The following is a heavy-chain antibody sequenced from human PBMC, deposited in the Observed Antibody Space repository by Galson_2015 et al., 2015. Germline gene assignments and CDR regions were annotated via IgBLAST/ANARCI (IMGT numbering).Heavy chain of an antibody. Sequence: SLRLSCAASGFTFSSYAMHWVRQAPGKGLEWVAVISYDGSNKYYADSVKGRFTISRDNSKNTLYLQMNSLRAEDTAVYYCARGYSSGWYALGGYWGQGTLVTVSS. CDR1: GFTFSSYA. D-gene: IGHD6-19*01. J-gene: IGHJ4*02. CDR2: ISYDGSNK. CDR3: ARGYSSGWYALGGY. V-gene: IGHV3-30-3*01.